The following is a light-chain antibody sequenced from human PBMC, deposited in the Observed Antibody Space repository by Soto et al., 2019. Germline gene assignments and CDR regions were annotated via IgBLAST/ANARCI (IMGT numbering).Light chain of an antibody. CDR1: QSISTW. Sequence: GDRVTITCRASQSISTWLAWYQQKPGKAPRLLIYDASSLESGVPSRFSGSGSETEFTLTISSLLPDDFATYYCQQYNRYWTFGQGTKVDIK. V-gene: IGKV1-5*01. J-gene: IGKJ1*01. CDR3: QQYNRYWT. CDR2: DAS.